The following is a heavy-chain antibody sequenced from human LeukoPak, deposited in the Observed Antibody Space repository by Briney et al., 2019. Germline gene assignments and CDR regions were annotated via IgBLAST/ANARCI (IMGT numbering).Heavy chain of an antibody. V-gene: IGHV3-23*01. CDR2: ISGSGGGT. Sequence: GGSLRLSCAASGFTFSSYAMSWVRQAPGKGLEWVSAISGSGGGTYYADSVKGRFTISRDNSKNTLYLQMNSLRAEDTAVYYCAKDIRVVPAALIDYWGQGTLVTVSS. J-gene: IGHJ4*02. CDR3: AKDIRVVPAALIDY. D-gene: IGHD2-2*01. CDR1: GFTFSSYA.